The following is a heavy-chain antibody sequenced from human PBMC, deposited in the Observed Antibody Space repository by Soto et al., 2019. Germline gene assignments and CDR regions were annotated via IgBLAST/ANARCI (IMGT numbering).Heavy chain of an antibody. Sequence: QVQLVESGGGVVQPGRSLRLSCAASGFTFSSYGMHWVRQAPGTGLEWVAVIWYDGSNKYYADSVKGRFTISRDNSKNTLYLQMNSLRAEDTAVYYCARDLMLYGMDVWGQGTTVTVSS. CDR1: GFTFSSYG. V-gene: IGHV3-33*01. CDR3: ARDLMLYGMDV. J-gene: IGHJ6*02. D-gene: IGHD3-16*01. CDR2: IWYDGSNK.